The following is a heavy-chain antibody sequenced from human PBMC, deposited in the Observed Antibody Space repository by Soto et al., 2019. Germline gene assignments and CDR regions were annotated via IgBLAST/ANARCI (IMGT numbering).Heavy chain of an antibody. J-gene: IGHJ6*02. CDR3: AKQNTIFGVVIDFYYYGMYV. CDR2: ISGSGGNT. D-gene: IGHD3-3*01. CDR1: GFTFSSYA. Sequence: EVQLLESGGGLVQPGGSLRLSCAASGFTFSSYAMRWVRQAPGKGLEWVSSISGSGGNTYYADSVKGRFTVSRDNSKNTRYLHMNSLRAYDTAVYYCAKQNTIFGVVIDFYYYGMYVCGQGTTVTVSS. V-gene: IGHV3-23*01.